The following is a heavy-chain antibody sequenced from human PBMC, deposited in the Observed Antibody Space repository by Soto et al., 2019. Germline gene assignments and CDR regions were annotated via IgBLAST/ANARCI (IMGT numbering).Heavy chain of an antibody. J-gene: IGHJ1*01. Sequence: QVQLVESGGGVVQPGRSLRLSCAASGFTFSSYAMHWVRQAPGKGLEWVAVISYDGSNKYYADSVKGRFTISRDNSKNSRYLRMNGLRAEDPAVYYCARSRYSSGRWDFQHWGQGTLVTVSS. CDR1: GFTFSSYA. V-gene: IGHV3-30-3*01. CDR2: ISYDGSNK. D-gene: IGHD6-19*01. CDR3: ARSRYSSGRWDFQH.